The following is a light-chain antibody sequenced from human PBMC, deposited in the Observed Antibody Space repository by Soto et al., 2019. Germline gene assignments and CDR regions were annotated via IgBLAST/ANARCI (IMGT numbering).Light chain of an antibody. Sequence: DIQLTQSPSFLSASVGDRVTITCRASQGIASYLAWYQQRPGKAPKLLIYAASTLQSGVPSRFSGSGSGTEFTLTISSLQPEDFATYYCQQRNTYPATFGGGTKVDIK. CDR2: AAS. CDR3: QQRNTYPAT. CDR1: QGIASY. V-gene: IGKV1-9*01. J-gene: IGKJ4*01.